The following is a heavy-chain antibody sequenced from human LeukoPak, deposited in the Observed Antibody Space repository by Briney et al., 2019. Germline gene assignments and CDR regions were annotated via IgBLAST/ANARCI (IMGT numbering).Heavy chain of an antibody. D-gene: IGHD3-10*01. CDR1: GVSITTYY. Sequence: SETLSLTCTVSGVSITTYYWSWIRQPAGKGLEGIGHIYTSGSTNYNPTLKSRVTMSVDTSKNQFSLKLSSVTAADTAVYYCAISALKELLWFGELGGYWGQGTLVTVSS. CDR2: IYTSGST. CDR3: AISALKELLWFGELGGY. J-gene: IGHJ4*02. V-gene: IGHV4-4*07.